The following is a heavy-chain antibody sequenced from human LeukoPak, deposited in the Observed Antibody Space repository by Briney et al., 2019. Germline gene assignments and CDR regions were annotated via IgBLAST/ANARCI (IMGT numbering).Heavy chain of an antibody. CDR1: GGSISSSSYY. D-gene: IGHD3-16*01. CDR2: IYYSGST. V-gene: IGHV4-39*01. J-gene: IGHJ5*02. CDR3: ARLRGGEFDP. Sequence: SETLSLTCTVSGGSISSSSYYWGWIRQPPGKGLECIGSIYYSGSTYYNPSLKSRVTISVDTSKNQFSLKLSSVTAADTAVYYCARLRGGEFDPWGQGTLVTVSS.